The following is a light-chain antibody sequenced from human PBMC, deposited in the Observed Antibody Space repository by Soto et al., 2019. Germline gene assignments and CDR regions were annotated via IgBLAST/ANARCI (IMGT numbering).Light chain of an antibody. V-gene: IGLV1-40*01. CDR1: SSNIGGDYD. J-gene: IGLJ2*01. CDR3: QSYDSSLSALV. CDR2: DDN. Sequence: QSALTQPASVSGAPGQRVTISCTGSSSNIGGDYDVHWYQQLPGTAPKLLIYDDNNRPSGVPDRFSGSKSGTSASLAITGLQAEDEADYYCQSYDSSLSALVFGGGTKLTVL.